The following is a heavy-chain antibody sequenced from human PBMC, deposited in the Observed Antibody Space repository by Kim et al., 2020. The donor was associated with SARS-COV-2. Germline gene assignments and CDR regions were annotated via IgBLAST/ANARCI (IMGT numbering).Heavy chain of an antibody. J-gene: IGHJ4*02. D-gene: IGHD1-26*01. V-gene: IGHV3-21*01. Sequence: GGCLRLSCAASGFTFSSYSMNWVRQAPGKGLEWVSSISSSSSYIYYADSVKGRFTISRDNAKNSLYLQMNSLRAEDTAVYYCARDGRWELQFDYGGQGTRVTASS. CDR1: GFTFSSYS. CDR2: ISSSSSYI. CDR3: ARDGRWELQFDY.